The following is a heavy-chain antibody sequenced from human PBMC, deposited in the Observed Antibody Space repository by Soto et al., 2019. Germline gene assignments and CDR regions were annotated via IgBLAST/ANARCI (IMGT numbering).Heavy chain of an antibody. CDR1: GGTFSSYA. CDR2: IIPIFGTA. Sequence: SVKVSCKASGGTFSSYAISWVRQAPGQGLEWMGGIIPIFGTANYAQKFQGRVTITADESTSTAYMELSSLRSEDTAVYYCARDPGDTAMVTPYNWFDPWGQGTLVTVSS. V-gene: IGHV1-69*13. D-gene: IGHD5-18*01. CDR3: ARDPGDTAMVTPYNWFDP. J-gene: IGHJ5*02.